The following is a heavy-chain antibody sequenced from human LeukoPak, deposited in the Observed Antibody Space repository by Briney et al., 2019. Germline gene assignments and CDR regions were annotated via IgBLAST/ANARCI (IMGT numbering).Heavy chain of an antibody. J-gene: IGHJ3*02. CDR3: ARSETQRTTVTTAGGAFDI. V-gene: IGHV4-34*01. CDR1: GGSFSGYY. CDR2: INHSGST. Sequence: SETLSLTCAVYGGSFSGYYWSWIRQPPGKGLEWIGEINHSGSTNYNPSLKSRVTISVDTSKNQFSLKLSSVTAADTAVYYCARSETQRTTVTTAGGAFDIWGQGTMVTVSS. D-gene: IGHD4-17*01.